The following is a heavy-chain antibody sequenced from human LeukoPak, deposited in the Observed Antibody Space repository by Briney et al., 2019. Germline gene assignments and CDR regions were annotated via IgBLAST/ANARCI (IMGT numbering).Heavy chain of an antibody. D-gene: IGHD6-13*01. CDR2: ISYTGSG. J-gene: IGHJ4*02. V-gene: IGHV4-59*01. Sequence: SETLSLTCTVSGGSISSFYWSWIRQPPGKGLEWIGCISYTGSGNYNPSLKSRVTISLDTSKNHFSLKVSSVTAADTAVYYCARGGNSWYADYWGQGTLVTVSS. CDR1: GGSISSFY. CDR3: ARGGNSWYADY.